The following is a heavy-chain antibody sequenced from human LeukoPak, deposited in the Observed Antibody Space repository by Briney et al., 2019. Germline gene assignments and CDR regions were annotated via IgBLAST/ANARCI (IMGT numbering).Heavy chain of an antibody. Sequence: PSETLSLTCAVSADSLSSHYWTWIRQPPGEGLEWIGYISYIGSTNYNPSLKSRVTISIDTSKNQFSLKLSSVTAADTAVYYCARDLVTVTKGFDIWGQGTMVSVSS. CDR1: ADSLSSHY. CDR2: ISYIGST. D-gene: IGHD4-17*01. CDR3: ARDLVTVTKGFDI. J-gene: IGHJ3*02. V-gene: IGHV4-59*11.